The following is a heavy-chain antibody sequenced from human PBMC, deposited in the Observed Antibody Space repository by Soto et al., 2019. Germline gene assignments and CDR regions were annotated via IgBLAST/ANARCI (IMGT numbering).Heavy chain of an antibody. CDR1: GGTFSSYA. CDR3: ATSRGSGYYDSSGYYYIDRCPGY. Sequence: SSVKVSCKASGGTFSSYAISWVRQAPGQGLEWMGGIIPIFGTASYAQKFQGRVTITADESTSTAYMELSSLRSEDTAVYDCATSRGSGYYDSSGYYYIDRCPGYWGQGTLVTVSS. J-gene: IGHJ4*02. V-gene: IGHV1-69*13. D-gene: IGHD3-22*01. CDR2: IIPIFGTA.